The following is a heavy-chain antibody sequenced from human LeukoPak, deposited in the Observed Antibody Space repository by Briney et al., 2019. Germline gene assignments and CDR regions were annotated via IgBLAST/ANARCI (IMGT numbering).Heavy chain of an antibody. D-gene: IGHD3-3*01. CDR1: GFTFSSYS. Sequence: QPGGSLRLSCAASGFTFSSYSMNWVRQAPGKGLEWVSSIRSSSSYIYYADSVKGRFTISRDNAKNSLYLQMNSLRAEDTAVYYCARREYDFWSGYYTCFDYWGQGTLVTVSS. CDR3: ARREYDFWSGYYTCFDY. V-gene: IGHV3-21*01. J-gene: IGHJ4*02. CDR2: IRSSSSYI.